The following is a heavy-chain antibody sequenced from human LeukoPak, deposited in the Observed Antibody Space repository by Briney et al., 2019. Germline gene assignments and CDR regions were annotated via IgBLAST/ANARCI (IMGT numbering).Heavy chain of an antibody. V-gene: IGHV1-46*01. CDR2: INPSGGST. CDR1: GYTFTSYY. Sequence: ASLKVSCKASGYTFTSYYMHCVRQAPGQGLEWMGIINPSGGSTSYAQKFHCRVTMTRDTSTRTAYMELSSLRSEDTAVYYCARENVPNITGTTGGVEVAYYYGMDVWVQGTTVTVSS. D-gene: IGHD1-20*01. J-gene: IGHJ6*02. CDR3: ARENVPNITGTTGGVEVAYYYGMDV.